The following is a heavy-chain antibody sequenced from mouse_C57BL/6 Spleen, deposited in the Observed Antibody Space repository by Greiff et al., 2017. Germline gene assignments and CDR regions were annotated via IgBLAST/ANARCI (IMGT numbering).Heavy chain of an antibody. V-gene: IGHV3-5*01. CDR2: IYYSGTI. D-gene: IGHD2-3*01. CDR1: GISITTGTYR. CDR3: ARDGDGYAWFAY. J-gene: IGHJ3*01. Sequence: EVKVEESGPGLVKPSQTVFLTCTVTGISITTGTYRWSWIRQFPGNKLEWIGYIYYSGTITYNPSLTSRTTITRDTPKNQFFLEMNSLTAEDTATYYCARDGDGYAWFAYWGQGTLVTVSA.